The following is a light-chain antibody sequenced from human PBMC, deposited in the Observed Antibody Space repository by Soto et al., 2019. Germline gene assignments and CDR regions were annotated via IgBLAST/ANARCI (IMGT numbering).Light chain of an antibody. Sequence: DIQMTQSPSTLSGSVGDRFTITCRASQTISSWLAWYQQKPGKAPKVLIYKASSLESGVPSRFSGSGSGTKFTLTIASLQPDDFATYYCQQYETFSGTFGPGTKVDIK. V-gene: IGKV1-5*03. CDR1: QTISSW. CDR3: QQYETFSGT. CDR2: KAS. J-gene: IGKJ1*01.